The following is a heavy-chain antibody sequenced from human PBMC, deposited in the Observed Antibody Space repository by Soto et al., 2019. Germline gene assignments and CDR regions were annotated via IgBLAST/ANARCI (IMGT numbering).Heavy chain of an antibody. CDR3: ASDRLVGFGELLTDY. CDR1: GYTFTSYA. J-gene: IGHJ4*02. Sequence: ASVKVSCKASGYTFTSYAMHWVRQAPGQRLEWMGWINAGNGNTKYSQKFQGRVTITRDTSASTGYMELSSLRSEDTAVYYCASDRLVGFGELLTDYWGPGTLVTVSS. CDR2: INAGNGNT. V-gene: IGHV1-3*01. D-gene: IGHD3-10*01.